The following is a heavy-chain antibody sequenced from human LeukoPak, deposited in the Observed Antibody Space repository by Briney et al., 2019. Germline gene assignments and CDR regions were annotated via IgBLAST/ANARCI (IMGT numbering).Heavy chain of an antibody. D-gene: IGHD6-19*01. J-gene: IGHJ5*02. V-gene: IGHV1-18*01. CDR3: ARVIGIAVAPFDP. Sequence: VASVKVSCKASGYTFTSYAMHWVRQAPGQGLEWMGWISAYNGNTNYAQKLQGRVTMTTDTSTSTAYMELRSLRSDDTAVYYCARVIGIAVAPFDPWGQGTLVTISS. CDR1: GYTFTSYA. CDR2: ISAYNGNT.